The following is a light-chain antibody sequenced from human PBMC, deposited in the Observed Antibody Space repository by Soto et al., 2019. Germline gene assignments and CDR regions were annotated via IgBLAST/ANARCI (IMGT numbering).Light chain of an antibody. CDR1: QGIGFY. CDR2: SAS. J-gene: IGKJ1*01. CDR3: QRTYNAPPWT. Sequence: IQLTQSPSSMSASVGDRVTISCRASQGIGFYLAWYQQKPGNAPKLLIYSASNLQSGVPSRFSGSGSGTDFTLTISSLQPEDVATYYGQRTYNAPPWTFGQGTKVDIK. V-gene: IGKV1-27*01.